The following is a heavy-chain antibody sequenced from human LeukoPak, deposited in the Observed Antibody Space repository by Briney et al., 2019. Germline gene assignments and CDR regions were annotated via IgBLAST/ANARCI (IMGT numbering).Heavy chain of an antibody. D-gene: IGHD3-16*01. J-gene: IGHJ4*02. CDR3: ARYRGSGGQGLDC. CDR2: IKQDGTEK. V-gene: IGHV3-7*01. Sequence: GGSLRLSCAASGFTFSTYWMTWVRQAPGKGLDWVANIKQDGTEKYYVDSVKGRFTVSRDNAKNSLYLQMNSLRAEDTAVYYCARYRGSGGQGLDCWGQGTLVTVSS. CDR1: GFTFSTYW.